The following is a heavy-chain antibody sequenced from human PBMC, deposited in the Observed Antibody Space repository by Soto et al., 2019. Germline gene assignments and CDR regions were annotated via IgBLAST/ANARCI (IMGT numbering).Heavy chain of an antibody. CDR3: VREDGLVGSNSAFDQ. D-gene: IGHD7-27*01. Sequence: EAELLESGGGLVKPGGSLRLSCAASGFSFSTYNMNWVRQAPGKGLEWVSSINGRSNYKYYTDSVKGRFTISRDNPKNSLYLQMDRLRVEDTAVYYCVREDGLVGSNSAFDQWGQGTLVIVS. V-gene: IGHV3-21*02. J-gene: IGHJ4*02. CDR1: GFSFSTYN. CDR2: INGRSNYK.